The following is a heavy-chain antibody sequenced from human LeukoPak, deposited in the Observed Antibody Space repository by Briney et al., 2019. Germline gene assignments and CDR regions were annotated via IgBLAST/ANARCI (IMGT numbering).Heavy chain of an antibody. J-gene: IGHJ4*02. V-gene: IGHV4-39*01. D-gene: IGHD3-10*01. CDR1: GGSISSSSYY. CDR3: TSAGSYWVDS. CDR2: TYYRGST. Sequence: SETLSLTCTVSGGSISSSSYYWGWIRQPPGKGLEWIGSTYYRGSTYYNPSLESRVSISVDTSKHQFSLKLSSVTAADVAVYYCTSAGSYWVDSWGQGTLVTVSS.